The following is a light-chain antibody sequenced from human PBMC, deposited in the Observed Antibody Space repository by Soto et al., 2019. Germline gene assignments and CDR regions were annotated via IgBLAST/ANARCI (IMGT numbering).Light chain of an antibody. Sequence: EIVLTQSPATLYLSPGERANLSCRASQSGCNGLAWYHRIPGQAPRLLIYDASNRATGIPARFSGSGSGTDFTLIISSREPEDFAVYYGQQRYDFPLTVGGGTKIEIK. CDR2: DAS. CDR1: QSGCNG. J-gene: IGKJ4*01. V-gene: IGKV3-11*01. CDR3: QQRYDFPLT.